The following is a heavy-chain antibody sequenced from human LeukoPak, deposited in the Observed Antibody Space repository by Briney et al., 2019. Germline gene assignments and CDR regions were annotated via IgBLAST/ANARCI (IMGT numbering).Heavy chain of an antibody. CDR1: GFTVSSSH. CDR2: LYSGGNT. V-gene: IGHV3-53*01. CDR3: ACTHLTTVTRVDAFDI. Sequence: PGGSLRLSCAVSGFTVSSSHMSWVRQAPGKGLEWVSVLYSGGNTIYEDSVKGRFTISRDNSKNTLYLQMNSLRAEDTAVYYCACTHLTTVTRVDAFDIWGQGTMVTVSS. J-gene: IGHJ3*02. D-gene: IGHD4-17*01.